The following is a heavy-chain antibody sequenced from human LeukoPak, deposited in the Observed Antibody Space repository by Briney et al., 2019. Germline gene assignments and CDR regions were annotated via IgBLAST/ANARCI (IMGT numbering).Heavy chain of an antibody. D-gene: IGHD6-13*01. V-gene: IGHV4-30-2*01. CDR2: IYHSGST. CDR1: GGSISSGGYY. Sequence: SQTLSLTCTVSGGSISSGGYYWSWIRQPPGKGLEWIGYIYHSGSTYYNPSLKSRVTISVDRSKNQFSLKLSSVTAADTAGYYCARDRAAGTDYWGQGTLVTVSS. CDR3: ARDRAAGTDY. J-gene: IGHJ4*02.